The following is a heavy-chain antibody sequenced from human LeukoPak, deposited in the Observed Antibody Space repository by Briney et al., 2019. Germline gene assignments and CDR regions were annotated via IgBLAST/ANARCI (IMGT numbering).Heavy chain of an antibody. V-gene: IGHV3-66*01. Sequence: GGCLRLSCAASGFTVGNNYMTWVRQPPGRGLEWVSVIYSGGSTYYADSVKGRFTISRDYSKNTLYLQMNSLRVEDTAVYFCARGIYSVSALDIWGQGTMVTVS. J-gene: IGHJ3*02. CDR1: GFTVGNNY. CDR3: ARGIYSVSALDI. CDR2: IYSGGST. D-gene: IGHD5/OR15-5a*01.